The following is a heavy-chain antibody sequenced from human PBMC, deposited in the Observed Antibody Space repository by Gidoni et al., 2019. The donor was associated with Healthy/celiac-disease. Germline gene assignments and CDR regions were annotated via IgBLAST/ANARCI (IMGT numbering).Heavy chain of an antibody. V-gene: IGHV1-69*02. J-gene: IGHJ3*02. CDR3: ARSYNSSGWYDDAFDI. Sequence: QVQLVQSGAEVKKPGSSVKVSCKASGGTFSSYTISWVRQAPGQGLEWMGRIIPILGIANYAQKFQGRVTITADKSTSTAYMELSSLRSEDTAVYYCARSYNSSGWYDDAFDIWGQGTMVTVSS. CDR1: GGTFSSYT. D-gene: IGHD6-19*01. CDR2: IIPILGIA.